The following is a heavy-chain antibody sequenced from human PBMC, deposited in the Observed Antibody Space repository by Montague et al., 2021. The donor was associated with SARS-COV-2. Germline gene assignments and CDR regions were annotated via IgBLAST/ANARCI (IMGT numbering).Heavy chain of an antibody. Sequence: SETLSLTCSVSGGSIGSYYWSWLRQPPGKGLEWIGHIHYSGSNHYSPSFKSRVTISIDTPKNQFSLKLSSVTAADTAVYYCARSLDPSVTYYLPYWGQGTLVTASS. V-gene: IGHV4-59*01. CDR2: IHYSGSN. J-gene: IGHJ4*02. D-gene: IGHD3-10*01. CDR3: ARSLDPSVTYYLPY. CDR1: GGSIGSYY.